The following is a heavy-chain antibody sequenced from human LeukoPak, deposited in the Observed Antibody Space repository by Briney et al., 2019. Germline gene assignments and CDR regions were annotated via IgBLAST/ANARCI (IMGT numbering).Heavy chain of an antibody. V-gene: IGHV4-30-2*01. Sequence: PSETLSLTCAVSGGSISSGGYSWSWIRQPPGKGLEWVGYIYHSGSTYYNPSLKSRVIISVDRSKNQFSLKLSSVTAADTAVYYCARGQTWFDPWGQGTLVTVSS. CDR3: ARGQTWFDP. CDR1: GGSISSGGYS. CDR2: IYHSGST. J-gene: IGHJ5*02.